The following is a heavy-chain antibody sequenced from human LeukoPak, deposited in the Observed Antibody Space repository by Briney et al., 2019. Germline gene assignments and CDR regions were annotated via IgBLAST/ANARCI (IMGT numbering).Heavy chain of an antibody. Sequence: PSETLSLTCNVSGGSFSSYYWTWIRQPPGKGLEWIGNVYYSGSTNYKSSLKSRVSISVDRSKNQFSLKLSSVTAADTAVYYCARDSYYYDSSGYSSRRAFDIWGQGTMVTVSS. CDR3: ARDSYYYDSSGYSSRRAFDI. V-gene: IGHV4-59*01. J-gene: IGHJ3*02. CDR2: VYYSGST. CDR1: GGSFSSYY. D-gene: IGHD3-22*01.